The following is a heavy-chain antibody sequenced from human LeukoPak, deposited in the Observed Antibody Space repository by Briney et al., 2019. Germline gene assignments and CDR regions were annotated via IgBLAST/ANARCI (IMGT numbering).Heavy chain of an antibody. V-gene: IGHV3-74*01. CDR2: INSDGSST. D-gene: IGHD6-19*01. CDR1: GFTFSSYW. J-gene: IGHJ4*02. CDR3: ARVRAGGSGWYDY. Sequence: GGSLRLSCAASGFTFSSYWVHWVRQAPGKGLVWVSRINSDGSSTSYADSVKGRFTISRDNAKNTPYLQMNSLRAEDTAVYYCARVRAGGSGWYDYWGQGTLVTVSS.